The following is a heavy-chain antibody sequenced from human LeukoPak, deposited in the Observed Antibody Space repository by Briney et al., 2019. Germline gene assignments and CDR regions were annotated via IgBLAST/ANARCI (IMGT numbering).Heavy chain of an antibody. CDR1: GGSFSGYY. V-gene: IGHV4-34*01. CDR2: INHSGST. Sequence: SETLSLTCAVYGGSFSGYYWNWIRQPPGKGLEWIGEINHSGSTNYNPSLKSRVAISVDTSKNQFSLKLSSVTAADTAVYYCARAKRGYYYDSSGYRVWGQGTLVTVSS. J-gene: IGHJ4*02. D-gene: IGHD3-22*01. CDR3: ARAKRGYYYDSSGYRV.